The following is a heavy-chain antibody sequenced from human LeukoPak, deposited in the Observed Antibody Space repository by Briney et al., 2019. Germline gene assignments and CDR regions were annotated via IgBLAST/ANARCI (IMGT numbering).Heavy chain of an antibody. CDR2: ISSNSNYI. D-gene: IGHD2-8*02. CDR3: ARASRESTGLYPDY. CDR1: GFTFSSYS. J-gene: IGHJ4*02. Sequence: PGGSLRLSCAASGFTFSSYSMNWVRQAPGKGLEWVSSISSNSNYIYYADSVKGRFTISRDNAKSSLYLQMNSLRAEDTAVYYCARASRESTGLYPDYWGQGTLATVSS. V-gene: IGHV3-21*01.